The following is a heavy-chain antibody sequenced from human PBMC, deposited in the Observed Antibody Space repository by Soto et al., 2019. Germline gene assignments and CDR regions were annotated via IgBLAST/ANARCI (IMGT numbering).Heavy chain of an antibody. D-gene: IGHD5-18*01. Sequence: PGESLKISCKGSGYTFTNYWIGWVRQMPGKGLEWMGIIYPGDSDTRYSPSFQGQVTISADKSISTAYLQWSSLRASDTAMYYCAREDTAMVFSTGDWGQGTLVTVSS. J-gene: IGHJ4*02. V-gene: IGHV5-51*01. CDR3: AREDTAMVFSTGD. CDR2: IYPGDSDT. CDR1: GYTFTNYW.